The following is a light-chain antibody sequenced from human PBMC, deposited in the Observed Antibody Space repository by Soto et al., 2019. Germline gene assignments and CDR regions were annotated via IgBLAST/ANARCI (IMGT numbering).Light chain of an antibody. CDR1: QSVNSNY. V-gene: IGKV3D-20*02. CDR2: GIS. CDR3: HQRNQ. J-gene: IGKJ5*01. Sequence: DIVLTQSPATLSVSPGERATLSCRASQSVNSNYLAWYQQKPGQAPRLLIYGISKRATDIPDRFSGSRSGTDFTLTISSVEPEDFAMYYCHQRNQFGQGTRLEIK.